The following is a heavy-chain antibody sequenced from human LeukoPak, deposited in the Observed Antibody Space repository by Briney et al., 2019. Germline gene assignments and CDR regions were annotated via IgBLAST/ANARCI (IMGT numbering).Heavy chain of an antibody. D-gene: IGHD3-22*01. CDR1: GGTFSSYA. Sequence: VASVKVSCKASGGTFSSYAISWVRQAPGQGLEWMGGIIPIFGTANYAQKFQGRVTITADKSTSTAYMELSSLRSEDTAVYYCARRGVYYYDSSGRANYYFDYWGQGTLVTVSS. CDR3: ARRGVYYYDSSGRANYYFDY. J-gene: IGHJ4*02. V-gene: IGHV1-69*06. CDR2: IIPIFGTA.